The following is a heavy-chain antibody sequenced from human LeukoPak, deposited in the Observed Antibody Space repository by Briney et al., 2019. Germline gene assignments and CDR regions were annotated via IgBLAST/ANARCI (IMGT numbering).Heavy chain of an antibody. Sequence: PSQTLSLTCTVSGGSISSGGYYWSWIRQPPGKGLEWIGYIYHSGSTNYNPSLKSRVTISVDKSNNQFSLKLSSVTAADTAVYYCARNYYYGSGSYYSADAFDMWGQGTMVTVSS. CDR3: ARNYYYGSGSYYSADAFDM. V-gene: IGHV4-30-2*01. CDR2: IYHSGST. D-gene: IGHD3-10*01. J-gene: IGHJ3*02. CDR1: GGSISSGGYY.